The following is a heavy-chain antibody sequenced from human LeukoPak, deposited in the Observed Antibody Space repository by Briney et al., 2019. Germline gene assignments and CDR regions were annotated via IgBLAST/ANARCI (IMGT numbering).Heavy chain of an antibody. CDR3: ARGPYCGGDCYFSGSREGYFQH. V-gene: IGHV3-23*01. D-gene: IGHD2-21*02. CDR2: ISGSGGST. J-gene: IGHJ1*01. CDR1: GYSIGSGYY. Sequence: ETLSRTCTVSGYSIGSGYYWGWIRQPPGKGLEWVSAISGSGGSTYYADSVKGRFTISRDNSKNTLYLQMNSLRAEDTAVYYCARGPYCGGDCYFSGSREGYFQHWGRGTLVTVSS.